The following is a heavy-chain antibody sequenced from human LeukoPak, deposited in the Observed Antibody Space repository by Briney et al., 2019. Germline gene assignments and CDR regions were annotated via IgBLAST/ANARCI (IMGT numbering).Heavy chain of an antibody. CDR3: ARQRSNSGYYSNWFDP. J-gene: IGHJ5*02. V-gene: IGHV4-39*01. D-gene: IGHD3-3*01. Sequence: PSETLSLTCTVSGGSISSTNYYWGWIRQPPGKGLEWIGTIYYSGNTYYNPSLKSRVTIFVDTSKNHFSLQLSFVTASDTAVYYCARQRSNSGYYSNWFDPWGQGTLVTVPS. CDR2: IYYSGNT. CDR1: GGSISSTNYY.